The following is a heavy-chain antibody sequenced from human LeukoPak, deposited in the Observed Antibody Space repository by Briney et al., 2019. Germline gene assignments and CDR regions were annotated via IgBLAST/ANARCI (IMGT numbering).Heavy chain of an antibody. J-gene: IGHJ1*01. CDR1: GYTFTGYY. Sequence: ASVKVSCKASGYTFTGYYMHWVRQAPGQGLEWMGWINPNSGGTNYAQKFQGRVTMTRDTSISTAYMELSRLRSDDTAVYYCAKDALAYCGGDCQYFQHWGQGTLVTVSS. CDR3: AKDALAYCGGDCQYFQH. D-gene: IGHD2-21*02. V-gene: IGHV1-2*02. CDR2: INPNSGGT.